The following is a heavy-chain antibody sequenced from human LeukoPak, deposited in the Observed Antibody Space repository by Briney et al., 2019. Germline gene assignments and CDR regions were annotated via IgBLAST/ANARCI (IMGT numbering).Heavy chain of an antibody. CDR2: IIPIFGTA. J-gene: IGHJ6*03. D-gene: IGHD6-19*01. CDR1: GGTFSSYA. V-gene: IGHV1-69*01. CDR3: ARAPYSSGGSTNYYYYYCMDV. Sequence: SVKVSCKASGGTFSSYAISWVRLAPGQGLEWMGGIIPIFGTANYAQKFQGRVTITADESTSTAYMELSSLRSEDTAVYYCARAPYSSGGSTNYYYYYCMDVWGKGTTVTVSS.